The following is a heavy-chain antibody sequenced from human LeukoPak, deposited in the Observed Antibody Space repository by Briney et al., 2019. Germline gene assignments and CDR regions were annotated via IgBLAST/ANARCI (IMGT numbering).Heavy chain of an antibody. CDR2: IIPIVGIA. CDR1: GGTFTNYA. D-gene: IGHD1-26*01. Sequence: SVKVSCKPSGGTFTNYAISWVRQAPGQGLEWMGRIIPIVGIAHYAQKFQGRVTIIADKSTSTAYMELSSLRSEDTAVYYCARMPTQGGSSYYFDYWGQGTLVTVSS. CDR3: ARMPTQGGSSYYFDY. V-gene: IGHV1-69*04. J-gene: IGHJ4*02.